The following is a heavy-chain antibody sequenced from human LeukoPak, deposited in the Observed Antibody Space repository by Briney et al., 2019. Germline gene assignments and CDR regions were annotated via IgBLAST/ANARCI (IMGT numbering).Heavy chain of an antibody. J-gene: IGHJ6*03. V-gene: IGHV3-30*04. Sequence: GGSLRLSCAASGFTFSNYAMHWVRQAPGKGLEWVAVISYDGSNKYYADSVKGRFTISRDNSKNTLYLQMNSLRAEDTAVYYCARSLATSYYYMDVWGKGTTVTVSS. D-gene: IGHD5-12*01. CDR2: ISYDGSNK. CDR1: GFTFSNYA. CDR3: ARSLATSYYYMDV.